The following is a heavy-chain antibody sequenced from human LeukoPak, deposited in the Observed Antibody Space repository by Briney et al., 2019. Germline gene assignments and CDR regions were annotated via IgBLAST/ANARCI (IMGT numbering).Heavy chain of an antibody. V-gene: IGHV3-21*01. D-gene: IGHD3-22*01. CDR1: GFTFNTYN. J-gene: IGHJ4*02. Sequence: PGGSLRLSCAGSGFTFNTYNMNWVRQAPGKGLERVSSISSSSSYIYYADSVKGRFTISRDNAKNSLYLQMNSLRAEDTAVYYCARLYDGSAYHADHFDYWGQGTLVIVSS. CDR2: ISSSSSYI. CDR3: ARLYDGSAYHADHFDY.